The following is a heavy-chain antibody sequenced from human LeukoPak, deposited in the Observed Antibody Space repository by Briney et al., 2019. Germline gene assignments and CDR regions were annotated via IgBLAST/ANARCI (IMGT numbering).Heavy chain of an antibody. Sequence: GGSLRLSCAASGFTFSSYAMSWVRQAPGKGLEWVSAISGSGGSTYYADSVKGRFTISRDNSKNTLYLQMNSLRAEDTAVYYCAKDYNDYSNYVDWFDYWGQGTLVTVSS. CDR1: GFTFSSYA. V-gene: IGHV3-23*01. D-gene: IGHD4-11*01. CDR3: AKDYNDYSNYVDWFDY. J-gene: IGHJ4*02. CDR2: ISGSGGST.